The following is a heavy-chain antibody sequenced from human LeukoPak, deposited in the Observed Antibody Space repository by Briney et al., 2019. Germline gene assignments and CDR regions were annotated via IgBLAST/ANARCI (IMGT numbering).Heavy chain of an antibody. CDR1: GGTFSSYA. CDR3: ARTSLYYDSSGYRGALDY. CDR2: IIPIFGTA. J-gene: IGHJ4*02. V-gene: IGHV1-69*05. Sequence: SVKVSCKASGGTFSSYAISWVRQAPGQGLEWMGRIIPIFGTANYAQKFQGRVTITTDESTSTAYMELSSLRSEDTAVYYCARTSLYYDSSGYRGALDYWGQGTLVTVSS. D-gene: IGHD3-22*01.